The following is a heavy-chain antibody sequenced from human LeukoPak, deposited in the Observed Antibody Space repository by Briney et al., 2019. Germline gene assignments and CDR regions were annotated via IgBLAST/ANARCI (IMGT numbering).Heavy chain of an antibody. D-gene: IGHD4-17*01. CDR3: AVDYGDPN. J-gene: IGHJ4*02. V-gene: IGHV3-7*03. Sequence: GGSLRLSCAASGFTFSNYWLTWVRQAPGQGLEWVANIKQDGSEKHYVDSVKGRFTISRDNAKNSLYLQMNSLRSDDTAVYYCAVDYGDPNWGQGTLVTVSS. CDR2: IKQDGSEK. CDR1: GFTFSNYW.